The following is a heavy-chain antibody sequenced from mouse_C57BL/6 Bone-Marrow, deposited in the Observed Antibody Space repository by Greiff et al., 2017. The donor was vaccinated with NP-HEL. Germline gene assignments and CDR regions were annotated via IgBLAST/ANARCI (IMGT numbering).Heavy chain of an antibody. Sequence: QVQLQQSGAELVKPGASVKLSCKASGYTFTSYWMHWVKQRPGQGLEWIGMIDPNSGGTKYNEKFKGKATLTVDTPSSTAYMQLSSLTSEDSAVYYCAREGPSTMITPWFAYWGQGTLVTVSA. CDR2: IDPNSGGT. CDR3: AREGPSTMITPWFAY. CDR1: GYTFTSYW. J-gene: IGHJ3*01. D-gene: IGHD2-4*01. V-gene: IGHV1-72*01.